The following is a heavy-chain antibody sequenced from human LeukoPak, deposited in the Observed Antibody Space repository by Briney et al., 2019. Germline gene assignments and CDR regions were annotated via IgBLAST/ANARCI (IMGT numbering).Heavy chain of an antibody. CDR1: GGSVNIYY. D-gene: IGHD2-2*01. CDR2: IYTSGST. Sequence: KTSQTLSLTCTVSGGSVNIYYWSWIRQSAGKGLEWIGRIYTSGSTTYNPSLNSRVTMSVVTSKHQFSLKLSSVPAADTAVYYGARGVVTTTGDYFDYWGQGTLVTVSS. V-gene: IGHV4-4*07. CDR3: ARGVVTTTGDYFDY. J-gene: IGHJ4*02.